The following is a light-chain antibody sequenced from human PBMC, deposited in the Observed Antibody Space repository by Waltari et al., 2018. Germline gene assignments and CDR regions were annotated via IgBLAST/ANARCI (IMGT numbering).Light chain of an antibody. V-gene: IGKV3-11*01. CDR1: QSIGSY. CDR3: QHRSNWPPS. J-gene: IGKJ2*01. Sequence: EIVLTQSPATLSLSPGERATLSCRASQSIGSYLAWYQQKPGLAPRLLIYDASNRATGIPARFSGSGSGTDFTLTINSLEPEDFAFYYCQHRSNWPPSFGQGTKVEIE. CDR2: DAS.